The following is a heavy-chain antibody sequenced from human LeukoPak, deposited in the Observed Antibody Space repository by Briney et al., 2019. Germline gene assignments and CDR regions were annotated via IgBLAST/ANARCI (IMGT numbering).Heavy chain of an antibody. CDR2: INPNSGGT. CDR3: ARDYGGSFDY. V-gene: IGHV1-2*02. Sequence: ASVTVSCKASGYTFTGYYMNWVRQAPGQGLEWMGWINPNSGGTNYAQKFQGRVTMTRDTSISTAYMELSRLRSDDTAVYYCARDYGGSFDYWGQGPLVTVSS. D-gene: IGHD4-23*01. J-gene: IGHJ4*02. CDR1: GYTFTGYY.